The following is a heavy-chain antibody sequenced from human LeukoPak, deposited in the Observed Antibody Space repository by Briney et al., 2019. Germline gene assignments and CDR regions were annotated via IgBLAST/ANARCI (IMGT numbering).Heavy chain of an antibody. J-gene: IGHJ1*01. CDR1: GYTFTSYG. Sequence: ASVKVSCKASGYTFTSYGISWVRQAPGQGLEWMGWISAYNGNTNYAQKLQGSVTMTTDTSTSTAYMELRSLRSDDTAVYYCATYDSSGYYLDAEYFQHWGQGTLVTVSS. CDR2: ISAYNGNT. D-gene: IGHD3-22*01. V-gene: IGHV1-18*01. CDR3: ATYDSSGYYLDAEYFQH.